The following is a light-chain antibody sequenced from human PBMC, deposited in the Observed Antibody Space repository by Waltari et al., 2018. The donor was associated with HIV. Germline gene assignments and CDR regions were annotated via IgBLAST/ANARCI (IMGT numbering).Light chain of an antibody. Sequence: QSALTQPPSASGSPGQSVTISCTGTSNDVGAYDYVSWYQQHPGRAPKLLIYAVTKRPSGVAGRFSGSNSGDAASLTVSGLQGEDDGHYYCTSYVDNYVVLFGGGTKLTVL. CDR2: AVT. CDR3: TSYVDNYVVL. V-gene: IGLV2-8*01. J-gene: IGLJ3*02. CDR1: SNDVGAYDY.